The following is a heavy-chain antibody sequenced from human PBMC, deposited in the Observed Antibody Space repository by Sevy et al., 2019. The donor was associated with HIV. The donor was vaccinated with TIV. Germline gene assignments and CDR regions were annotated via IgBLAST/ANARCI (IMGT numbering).Heavy chain of an antibody. J-gene: IGHJ5*02. CDR3: AKDRPGNRGRSYFDP. Sequence: GGSLRLSCAASGFTFSGYGMHWVRQPPEKGLEWVSTVSGSGDDTYYADSVKGRFTISRDNSKNTVDLQMNRLRREDTAIYYCAKDRPGNRGRSYFDPRGQGTLVTVSS. D-gene: IGHD3-10*01. CDR2: VSGSGDDT. CDR1: GFTFSGYG. V-gene: IGHV3-23*01.